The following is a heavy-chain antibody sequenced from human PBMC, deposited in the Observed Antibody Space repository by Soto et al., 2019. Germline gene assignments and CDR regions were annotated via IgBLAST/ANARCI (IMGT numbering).Heavy chain of an antibody. Sequence: PSETLSLTCTVSGGSVSNSNYYWGWIRQSPGKGLEWIGSVYYRGRSYSKSPVKSRVTISVDTSKNQFSLNLSSVTASDTAVYYCVSQRTSVLTQAYFDYWGPGALVTVSS. D-gene: IGHD2-8*01. V-gene: IGHV4-39*01. CDR3: VSQRTSVLTQAYFDY. CDR2: VYYRGRS. CDR1: GGSVSNSNYY. J-gene: IGHJ4*02.